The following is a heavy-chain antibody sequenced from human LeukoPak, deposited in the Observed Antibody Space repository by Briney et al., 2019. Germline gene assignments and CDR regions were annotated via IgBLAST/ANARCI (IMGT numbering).Heavy chain of an antibody. J-gene: IGHJ4*02. CDR2: ISSSSSYI. CDR1: GFTFSSYS. CDR3: ARDFPEMATILDY. D-gene: IGHD5-24*01. V-gene: IGHV3-21*01. Sequence: GGSLRLSCAASGFTFSSYSMNWVRQAPGKGLEWVSSISSSSSYIYYADSVKGRFTISRDNAKNSLYLQMNSLRAEDTAVYYCARDFPEMATILDYWGQGTLVTVSS.